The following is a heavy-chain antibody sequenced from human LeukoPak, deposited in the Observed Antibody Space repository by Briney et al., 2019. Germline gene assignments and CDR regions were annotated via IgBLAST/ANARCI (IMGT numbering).Heavy chain of an antibody. Sequence: ASVKVSCKVSGYTFKTYSFTWVRQAPGQGLEWMGRISAYNGDTNYAQKFQGRVALTADTLTRTGYMELTSLRSDDTAVYYCAFRGVIPNYFDYWGQGSLVTVSS. CDR2: ISAYNGDT. D-gene: IGHD3-10*01. CDR3: AFRGVIPNYFDY. CDR1: GYTFKTYS. J-gene: IGHJ4*02. V-gene: IGHV1-18*01.